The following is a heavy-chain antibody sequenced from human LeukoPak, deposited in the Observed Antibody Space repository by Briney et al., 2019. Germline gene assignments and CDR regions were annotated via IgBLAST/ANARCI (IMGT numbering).Heavy chain of an antibody. CDR3: AKGYYDFWSGRDAFDI. CDR2: INSDGINA. CDR1: GFTFSNYW. D-gene: IGHD3-3*01. Sequence: GGSLRLSCAASGFTFSNYWMHWVRQAPGKGLVWVSRINSDGINASYADSVKGRFTISRDNSKNTLYLQMNSLRAEDTAVYYCAKGYYDFWSGRDAFDIWGQGTMVTVSS. J-gene: IGHJ3*02. V-gene: IGHV3-74*01.